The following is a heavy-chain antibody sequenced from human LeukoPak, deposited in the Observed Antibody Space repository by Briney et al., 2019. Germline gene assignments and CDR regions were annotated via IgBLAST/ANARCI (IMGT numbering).Heavy chain of an antibody. V-gene: IGHV3-21*01. CDR3: ARDLWGQLAGEFDY. Sequence: GGSLRLSCAVSGFTFSSYWMHWVRQAPGKGLEWVSSISSSSYIYYADSMKGRFTISRDNAKNSLYLQMNSLRAEDTAVYYCARDLWGQLAGEFDYWGQGTLVTVSS. CDR2: ISSSSYI. D-gene: IGHD6-13*01. CDR1: GFTFSSYW. J-gene: IGHJ4*02.